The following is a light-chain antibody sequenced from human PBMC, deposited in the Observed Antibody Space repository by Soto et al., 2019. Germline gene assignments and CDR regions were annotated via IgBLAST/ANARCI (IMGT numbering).Light chain of an antibody. J-gene: IGLJ3*02. CDR2: DVS. CDR3: CSNAGRYTAV. Sequence: QSALTQPRSVSGSPGQSVTISCTGTSSDVGDYNYVSWYQQHSGKAPKLMIYDVSKRPLGVPDRFSGSKSGNTASLTISGLQAEDEADYHCCSNAGRYTAVFGGGTKLTVL. V-gene: IGLV2-11*01. CDR1: SSDVGDYNY.